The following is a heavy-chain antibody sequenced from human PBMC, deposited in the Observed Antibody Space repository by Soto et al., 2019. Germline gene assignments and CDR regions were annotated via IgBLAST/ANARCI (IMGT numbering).Heavy chain of an antibody. J-gene: IGHJ4*02. CDR2: VSTDGGNT. D-gene: IGHD6-13*01. Sequence: EVQLLESGGGLVQPGGSLRLSCAASGFTFSNYAITWVRQAPGKGLDWISRVSTDGGNTYYADSVKGRFTISRDNSKNTRYVQMNSLRVDDTATYYCARGWQQLGHWGQGALVTVSS. CDR1: GFTFSNYA. CDR3: ARGWQQLGH. V-gene: IGHV3-23*01.